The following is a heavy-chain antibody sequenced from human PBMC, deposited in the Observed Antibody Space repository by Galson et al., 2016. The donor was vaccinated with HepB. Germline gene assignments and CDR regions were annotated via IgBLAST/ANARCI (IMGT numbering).Heavy chain of an antibody. Sequence: SLRLSCAVSGFTASHDYMNWVRQAPGKELEWVSVIYSGGDTFYADSVKGRFTISRDNSKDTVYLHMSSLRGEDTAIYYCVRDTGLRNGMGGWGKGTTVIVSS. J-gene: IGHJ6*04. CDR2: IYSGGDT. CDR3: VRDTGLRNGMGG. CDR1: GFTASHDY. D-gene: IGHD4-17*01. V-gene: IGHV3-66*02.